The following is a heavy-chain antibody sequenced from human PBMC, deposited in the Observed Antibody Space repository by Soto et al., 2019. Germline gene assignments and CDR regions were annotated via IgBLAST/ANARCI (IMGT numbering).Heavy chain of an antibody. CDR1: GGTFSSYA. D-gene: IGHD5-18*01. J-gene: IGHJ6*02. CDR3: ARATQVGYSYGYDYDGIDV. CDR2: IIPTFGTA. Sequence: QVQLVQSGAEVQKPGSSVKVSCKASGGTFSSYAISWVRQAPGQGLEWMGGIIPTFGTAIYAQKSQGRVTITEDEPTSTAHMELSSVRSEGTAVYYCARATQVGYSYGYDYDGIDVWGQGTTVTVSS. V-gene: IGHV1-69*01.